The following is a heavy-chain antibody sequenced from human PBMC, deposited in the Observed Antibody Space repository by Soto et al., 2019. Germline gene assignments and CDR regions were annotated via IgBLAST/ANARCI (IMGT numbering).Heavy chain of an antibody. CDR3: ASSIYSYGYNWFDP. V-gene: IGHV4-30-4*01. CDR2: IYYSGST. D-gene: IGHD5-18*01. Sequence: LSLTCTVSGGSISSGDYYWSWIRQPPGKGLEWIGYIYYSGSTYYNPSLKSRVTISVDTSKNQFSLKLSSVTAADTAVYYCASSIYSYGYNWFDPWGQGTLVTVSS. J-gene: IGHJ5*02. CDR1: GGSISSGDYY.